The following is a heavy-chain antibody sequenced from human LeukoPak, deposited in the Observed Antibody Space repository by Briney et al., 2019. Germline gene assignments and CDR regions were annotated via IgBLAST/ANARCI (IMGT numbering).Heavy chain of an antibody. V-gene: IGHV1-8*02. D-gene: IGHD1-7*01. CDR3: ARDGNWNYPPDY. CDR2: MNPNGGNT. CDR1: GYTFTSYD. Sequence: ASVKVSCKASGYTFTSYDINWVRQATGQGLEWMGWMNPNGGNTGYAQKLQGRVTMTTDTSTSTAYMELRSLRSDDTAVYYCARDGNWNYPPDYWGQGTLVTVSS. J-gene: IGHJ4*02.